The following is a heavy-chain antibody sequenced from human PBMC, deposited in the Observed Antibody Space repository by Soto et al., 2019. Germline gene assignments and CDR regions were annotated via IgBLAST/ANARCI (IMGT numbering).Heavy chain of an antibody. CDR2: IYYSGST. D-gene: IGHD3-10*01. Sequence: SETLSLTCTFSGGSIRSGDYYLSWIRQPPGKGLEWIGYIYYSGSTYYNPSLKSRVTISVDTSKNQFSLKLSSVTAADTAVYYCARAQGSGFLVSWGQGTLVTVS. CDR1: GGSIRSGDYY. CDR3: ARAQGSGFLVS. J-gene: IGHJ4*02. V-gene: IGHV4-30-4*01.